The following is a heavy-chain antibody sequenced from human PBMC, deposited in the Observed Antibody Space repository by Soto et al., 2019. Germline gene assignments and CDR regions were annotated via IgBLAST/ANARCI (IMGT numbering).Heavy chain of an antibody. J-gene: IGHJ1*01. CDR2: INHSGST. V-gene: IGHV4-34*01. CDR3: ATYCGGDCYWH. CDR1: GGSFSGYY. D-gene: IGHD2-21*02. Sequence: SETLSLTCAVYGGSFSGYYWSWIRQPPGKGLEWIGEINHSGSTNYNPSLKSRVTISVDTSKNQFSLKLSSVTAADTAVYYCATYCGGDCYWHWGQGTLVTVS.